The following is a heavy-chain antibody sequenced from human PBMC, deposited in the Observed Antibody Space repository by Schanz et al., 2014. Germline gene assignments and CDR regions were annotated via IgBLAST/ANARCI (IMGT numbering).Heavy chain of an antibody. CDR3: AKARRKSNCSGGRCFHYSYYGMDV. V-gene: IGHV3-23*01. CDR2: ISASGGST. CDR1: GFTFSSYA. J-gene: IGHJ6*02. D-gene: IGHD2-15*01. Sequence: EVQLLESGGGLVQPGESLRVSCAASGFTFSSYAMSWVRQAPGKGLEWVSTISASGGSTYYADSVKGRFTISRDNSKNILYLQMNSLRAEDTAVYYCAKARRKSNCSGGRCFHYSYYGMDVWGQGTTVTVSS.